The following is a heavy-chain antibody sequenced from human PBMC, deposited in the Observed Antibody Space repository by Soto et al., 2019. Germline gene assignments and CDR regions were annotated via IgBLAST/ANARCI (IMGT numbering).Heavy chain of an antibody. V-gene: IGHV3-23*01. J-gene: IGHJ2*01. CDR2: ISGSGGST. CDR3: AVPFYGDYDWYFDL. CDR1: GFTFSSYA. Sequence: EVQLLESGGGLVQPGGSLRLSCAASGFTFSSYAMSWVRQAPGKGLEWVSAISGSGGSTYYANSVKGRFTISRDNSKNTLYLQMNSLRAEDTAVYYCAVPFYGDYDWYFDLWGRGTLVTVSS. D-gene: IGHD4-17*01.